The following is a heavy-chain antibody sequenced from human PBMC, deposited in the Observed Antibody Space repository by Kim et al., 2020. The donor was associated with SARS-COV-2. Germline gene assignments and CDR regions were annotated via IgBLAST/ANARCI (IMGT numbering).Heavy chain of an antibody. CDR3: AKEVGGILVVVVAATGRFDY. CDR1: GFTFSSYA. CDR2: ISGSGGST. Sequence: GGSLRLSCAASGFTFSSYAMSWVRQAPGKGLEWVSAISGSGGSTYYADSVKGRFTISRDNSKNTLYLQMNSLGAEDTAVYYCAKEVGGILVVVVAATGRFDYWGQGTLVTVSS. V-gene: IGHV3-23*01. J-gene: IGHJ4*02. D-gene: IGHD2-15*01.